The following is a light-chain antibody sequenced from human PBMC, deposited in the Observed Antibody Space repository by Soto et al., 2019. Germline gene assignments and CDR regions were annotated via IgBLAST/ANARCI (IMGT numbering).Light chain of an antibody. CDR2: DGS. Sequence: VFTQSPATPSFSPGERGTPPPRASQGASSYLAWYQQKPGQAPRLLIYDGSNRATGIPARFSGSGSGTEFTLTISSLQSEDFAVYYCQQYNNWPFITFGQGTRLEIK. V-gene: IGKV3-15*01. J-gene: IGKJ5*01. CDR3: QQYNNWPFIT. CDR1: QGASSY.